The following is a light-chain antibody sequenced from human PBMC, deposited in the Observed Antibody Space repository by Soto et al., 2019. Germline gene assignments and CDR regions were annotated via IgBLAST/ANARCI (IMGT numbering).Light chain of an antibody. V-gene: IGKV3-11*01. J-gene: IGKJ5*01. CDR1: QSVRSY. CDR2: DAS. Sequence: EIVLTQSPATLSLSPGERATLSCRASQSVRSYVAWYQQKPGQAPRLLIYDASNRATGIPARFSGSGSGTDFTLTISSLEPEDFAVYYCQQRSNWPPWTFGQGTRLEIK. CDR3: QQRSNWPPWT.